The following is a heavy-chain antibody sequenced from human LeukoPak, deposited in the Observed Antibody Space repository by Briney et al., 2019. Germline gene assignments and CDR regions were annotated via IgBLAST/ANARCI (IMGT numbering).Heavy chain of an antibody. D-gene: IGHD2-21*02. Sequence: SETLSLTCAVYGGSFSGYYWSWIRQPPGKGLEWIGEINHSGSTNYNPSLKSRVTISVDTSKNQFSLKLSSVTAADTAVYYCARMSGGDRTFDYWGQGTLVTVS. CDR1: GGSFSGYY. CDR2: INHSGST. J-gene: IGHJ4*02. CDR3: ARMSGGDRTFDY. V-gene: IGHV4-34*01.